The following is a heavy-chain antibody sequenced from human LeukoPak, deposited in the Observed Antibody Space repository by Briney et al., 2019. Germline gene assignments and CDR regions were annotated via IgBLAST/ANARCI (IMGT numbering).Heavy chain of an antibody. V-gene: IGHV4-30-2*01. CDR1: GGSISSGGYY. CDR3: GRENGGPYYDYFGGSYCYRYLDY. Sequence: PSQTLSLTCTVSGGSISSGGYYWSWIRQPPGKGLEWIGEINHSGSTNYNPSLKSRVTISVDTSKNQFSLKLSSVTAADTAVYYWGRENGGPYYDYFGGSYCYRYLDYGGQGTLVTVSS. D-gene: IGHD3-16*02. J-gene: IGHJ4*02. CDR2: INHSGST.